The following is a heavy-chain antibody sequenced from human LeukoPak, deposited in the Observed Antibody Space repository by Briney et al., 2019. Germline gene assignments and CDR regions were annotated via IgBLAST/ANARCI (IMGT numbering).Heavy chain of an antibody. CDR3: AGDKGLPQAFDI. CDR1: GDSISSFY. D-gene: IGHD5/OR15-5a*01. V-gene: IGHV4-59*01. Sequence: PSETLSLTCTVSGDSISSFYLSWIPQPPGKGLEYIGYISYSKAAINNPSLQSRVATSADTTITRSSRMLTSVTSADTTVVYFAGDKGLPQAFDIWGQGTMATVSS. J-gene: IGHJ3*02. CDR2: ISYSKAA.